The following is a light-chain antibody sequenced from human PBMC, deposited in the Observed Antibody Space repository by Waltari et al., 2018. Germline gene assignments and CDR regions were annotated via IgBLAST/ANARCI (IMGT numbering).Light chain of an antibody. CDR1: SSDIGAYTF. CDR3: CSYAGSSLYV. CDR2: SVS. Sequence: QSALTQPAAVSGSPGQSIDISCTGSSSDIGAYTFVSWYQQHPGKAPQLIISSVSERPSGVSNRFSGSKSGNTASLTISGLHPEDEADYYCCSYAGSSLYVFGTGTKLTVL. V-gene: IGLV2-23*02. J-gene: IGLJ1*01.